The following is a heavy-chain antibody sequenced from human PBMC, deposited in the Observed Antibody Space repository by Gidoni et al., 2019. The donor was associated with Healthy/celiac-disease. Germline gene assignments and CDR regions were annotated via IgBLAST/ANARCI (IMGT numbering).Heavy chain of an antibody. Sequence: QVQLVESGGGVVQPGRSLRLPCAASGLTFSSYGMHWVRQAPGKGLEWVAVISYDGSNKYYADSVKGRFTISRDNSKNTLYLQMNSLRAEDTAVYYCAKDTWDISRSWRFDYWGQGTLVTVSS. J-gene: IGHJ4*02. D-gene: IGHD6-13*01. CDR3: AKDTWDISRSWRFDY. V-gene: IGHV3-30*18. CDR1: GLTFSSYG. CDR2: ISYDGSNK.